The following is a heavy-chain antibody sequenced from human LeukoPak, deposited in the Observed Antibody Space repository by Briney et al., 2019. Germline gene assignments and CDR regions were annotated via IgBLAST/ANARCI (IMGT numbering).Heavy chain of an antibody. D-gene: IGHD3-10*01. V-gene: IGHV3-23*01. J-gene: IGHJ6*03. Sequence: GGSLRLSCAASGFTFSDFYMSWVRQAPGKGLEWISSIKSSGDTLPYADSVKGRFTISRDNSKNTLYLQMNSLRAEDTAVYYCAKTPRLNYYGSGSYKKSYYYYYMDVWGKGTTVTVSS. CDR1: GFTFSDFY. CDR2: IKSSGDTL. CDR3: AKTPRLNYYGSGSYKKSYYYYYMDV.